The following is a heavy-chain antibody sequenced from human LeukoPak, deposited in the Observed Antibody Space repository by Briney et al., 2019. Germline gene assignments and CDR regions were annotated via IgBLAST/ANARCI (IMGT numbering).Heavy chain of an antibody. CDR2: TYPGGSDT. J-gene: IGHJ4*02. CDR3: ARLYCSGSTCYMGVDY. Sequence: GEPLKISCQGSGYSFTSYWIAWARQMPGKGLEWMGITYPGGSDTRYSPSFQGQVTISVDKSINTAYLQWSSLKASDTAMYYCARLYCSGSTCYMGVDYWGQGTLVTVSS. CDR1: GYSFTSYW. V-gene: IGHV5-51*01. D-gene: IGHD2-15*01.